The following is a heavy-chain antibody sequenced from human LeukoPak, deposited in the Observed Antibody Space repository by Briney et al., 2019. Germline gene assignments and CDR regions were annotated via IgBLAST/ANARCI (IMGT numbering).Heavy chain of an antibody. V-gene: IGHV3-23*01. CDR3: AKVDRPAAGSFDF. Sequence: PGGSLRLSCAASGFTFSSYGMNWVRQAPGKGLEWVSLISGGGVSINYADSVRGRFTISRDNSKNTLFLQMNSLRVEDTAVYYCAKVDRPAAGSFDFWGQGTLVTVSS. J-gene: IGHJ4*02. CDR2: ISGGGVSI. D-gene: IGHD6-13*01. CDR1: GFTFSSYG.